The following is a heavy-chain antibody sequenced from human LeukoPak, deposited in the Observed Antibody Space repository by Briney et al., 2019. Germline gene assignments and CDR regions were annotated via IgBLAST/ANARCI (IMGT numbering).Heavy chain of an antibody. Sequence: GGSLRLSCAASGFTFSSYWMSWVRQAPGKGLEWVANIKQDGSEKYYVDSVKGRFTISRDNAKNSLYLQMNSLRAEDTAVYYCARSKSSSSWYPYYYHMDVWGKGTTVTVSS. CDR2: IKQDGSEK. J-gene: IGHJ6*03. CDR3: ARSKSSSSWYPYYYHMDV. D-gene: IGHD6-13*01. V-gene: IGHV3-7*01. CDR1: GFTFSSYW.